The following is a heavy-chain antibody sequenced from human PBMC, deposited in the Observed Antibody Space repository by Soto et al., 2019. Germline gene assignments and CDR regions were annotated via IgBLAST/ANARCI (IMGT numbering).Heavy chain of an antibody. CDR2: IWNDGIRK. J-gene: IGHJ4*02. Sequence: PGGSLRLSCAASGFTFSKYGMHWVRQAPGKGLEWVALIWNDGIRKVYADSVKGRFTISRDNSKNTLDLQMNNLRDEDTAVYYCARDDDNDANALDYWGPGTLVTVSS. V-gene: IGHV3-33*01. CDR3: ARDDDNDANALDY. CDR1: GFTFSKYG.